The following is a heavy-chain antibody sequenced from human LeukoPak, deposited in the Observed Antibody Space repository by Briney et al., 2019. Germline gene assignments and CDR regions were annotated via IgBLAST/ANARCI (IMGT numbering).Heavy chain of an antibody. D-gene: IGHD6-25*01. J-gene: IGHJ4*02. CDR2: ISWNSGNI. CDR1: GFTFDDFA. V-gene: IGHV3-9*01. Sequence: PGGSLRLSCTASGFTFDDFAMHWVRQAPGKGLEWVSCISWNSGNIGYADSVKGRFTISRDNAKNSLFLQMNSLRAEDTALYYCAKDTTPQPPFDGYDYWGEGTLVTVSS. CDR3: AKDTTPQPPFDGYDY.